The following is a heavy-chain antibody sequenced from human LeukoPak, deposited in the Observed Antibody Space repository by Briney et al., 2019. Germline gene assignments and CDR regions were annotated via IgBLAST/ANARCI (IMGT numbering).Heavy chain of an antibody. CDR2: ISSSSSYI. CDR3: ARDSVVVGKSTAMVDFDY. CDR1: GFTFSSYS. Sequence: GGSLRLSCAASGFTFSSYSMNWVRQAPGKGLEWVSSISSSSSYIYYADSVKGRFTISRDNAKNSLYLQMNSLRAEDTAVYYCARDSVVVGKSTAMVDFDYWGQGTLVTASS. D-gene: IGHD5-18*01. V-gene: IGHV3-21*01. J-gene: IGHJ4*02.